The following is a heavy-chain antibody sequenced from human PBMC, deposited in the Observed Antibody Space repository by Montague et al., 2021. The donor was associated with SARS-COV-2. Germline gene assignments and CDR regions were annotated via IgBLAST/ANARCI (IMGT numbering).Heavy chain of an antibody. D-gene: IGHD1-1*01. CDR3: ARAENTCFIANCVNYFEV. Sequence: SETLSLTCEVSGDSISSYYWSWIRQSPGKGLEWIGYVHYTGSTKYTPSLKTRVTLSLDTPKNHFSLKLRSVTAADTAMYYCARAENTCFIANCVNYFEVWGQGALVTVSS. V-gene: IGHV4-59*01. CDR1: GDSISSYY. CDR2: VHYTGST. J-gene: IGHJ4*02.